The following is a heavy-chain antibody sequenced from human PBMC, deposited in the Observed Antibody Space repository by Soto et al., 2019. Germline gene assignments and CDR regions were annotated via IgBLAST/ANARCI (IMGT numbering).Heavy chain of an antibody. CDR1: GFTFSSYA. CDR2: ISGSGGST. Sequence: GGSLRLSCAASGFTFSSYAMSWVRQAPGKGLEWVSAISGSGGSTYYADSVKGRFTISRDNSKNTLYLQVNSLRAEDTAVYYCAKGGCSSTSCRTRKYGMDVWGQGTTVTVSS. J-gene: IGHJ6*02. D-gene: IGHD2-2*01. V-gene: IGHV3-23*01. CDR3: AKGGCSSTSCRTRKYGMDV.